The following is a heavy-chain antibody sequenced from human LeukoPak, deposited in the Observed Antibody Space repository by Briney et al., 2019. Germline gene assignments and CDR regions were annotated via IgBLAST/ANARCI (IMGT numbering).Heavy chain of an antibody. CDR2: VHLSGAT. D-gene: IGHD1-26*01. CDR1: GGSITTTNW. V-gene: IGHV4-4*02. CDR3: TRESGAFSPFGF. Sequence: PSETLSLTCAVSGGSITTTNWWSWVRQPPGKGLEWIGEVHLSGATNYNLSLGSRVSMSIDKSKNHLSLEVTSVTAADTAIYYCTRESGAFSPFGFWGQGTLVTVSS. J-gene: IGHJ4*02.